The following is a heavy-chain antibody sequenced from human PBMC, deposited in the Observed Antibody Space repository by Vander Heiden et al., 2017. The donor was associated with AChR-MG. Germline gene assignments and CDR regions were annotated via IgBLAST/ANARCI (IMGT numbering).Heavy chain of an antibody. CDR3: AKDPGLGTDYYYGMDV. D-gene: IGHD5-12*01. CDR1: GLPFRTYG. Sequence: QVQLVESGGGVVHPGRSLRLSCAASGLPFRTYGMHWVRQAPGKGLEWVAVISYDGSNKYYADSVKGRFTISRDNSKNTLYLQMNSLRAEDTAVYYCAKDPGLGTDYYYGMDVWGQGTTVTVSS. CDR2: ISYDGSNK. V-gene: IGHV3-30*18. J-gene: IGHJ6*02.